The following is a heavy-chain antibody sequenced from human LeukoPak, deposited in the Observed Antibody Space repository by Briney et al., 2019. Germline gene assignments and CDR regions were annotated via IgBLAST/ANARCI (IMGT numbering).Heavy chain of an antibody. V-gene: IGHV3-23*01. CDR1: GFTFSSYV. J-gene: IGHJ4*02. CDR2: ISGSGGTT. CDR3: AKDSSTTVTTKGGPRRSFDY. Sequence: GGSLRLSCAASGFTFSSYVMSWVRQAPGKGLDWVSVISGSGGTTYYADSVKGRFTISRDNSKNTLYLQMNSLRAEDAAIYYCAKDSSTTVTTKGGPRRSFDYWGLGTLVTVSS. D-gene: IGHD4-17*01.